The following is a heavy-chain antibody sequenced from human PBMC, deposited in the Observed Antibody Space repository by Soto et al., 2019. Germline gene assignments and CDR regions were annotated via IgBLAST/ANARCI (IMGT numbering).Heavy chain of an antibody. CDR2: IKQDGSEK. CDR1: GFTFSSYW. V-gene: IGHV3-7*01. J-gene: IGHJ5*02. D-gene: IGHD1-1*01. Sequence: SLRLSCAASGFTFSSYWMSWVRQAPGKGLEWVANIKQDGSEKYYVDSVKGRFTISRDNAKNSLYLQMNSLRAEDTAVYYCAADREPTDPYKWVDPWGQGALVTVSS. CDR3: AADREPTDPYKWVDP.